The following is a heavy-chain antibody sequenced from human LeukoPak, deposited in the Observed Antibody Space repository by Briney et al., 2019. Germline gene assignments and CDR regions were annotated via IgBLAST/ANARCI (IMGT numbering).Heavy chain of an antibody. V-gene: IGHV3-53*01. CDR2: IYSGGST. Sequence: GGSLRLSCAASGFTVRSNYMSWVRQAPGKGLEWVSVIYSGGSTYYADSVKGRFTISRDNSKNTLYLQMNSLRAEDTAVYYCARGVVFIAAAGGYYFDYWGQGTLVTVSS. CDR3: ARGVVFIAAAGGYYFDY. J-gene: IGHJ4*02. CDR1: GFTVRSNY. D-gene: IGHD6-13*01.